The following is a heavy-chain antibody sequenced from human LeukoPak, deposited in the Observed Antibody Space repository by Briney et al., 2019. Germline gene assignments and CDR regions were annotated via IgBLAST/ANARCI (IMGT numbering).Heavy chain of an antibody. J-gene: IGHJ4*02. Sequence: PGGSLRLSCAASGFTFSSYGIHWVRQAPGKGLEWGSSISSSSSYIYYADSVKVRFTISRDNAKNSLYLQMNSLRAEDTAVYYCARGGEGSQLVRQPHYWGQGTLVTVSS. D-gene: IGHD6-6*01. CDR3: ARGGEGSQLVRQPHY. CDR2: ISSSSSYI. V-gene: IGHV3-21*01. CDR1: GFTFSSYG.